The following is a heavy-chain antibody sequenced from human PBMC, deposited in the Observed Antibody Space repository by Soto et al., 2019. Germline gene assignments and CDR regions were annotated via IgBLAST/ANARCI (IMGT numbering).Heavy chain of an antibody. CDR1: GGSISSGGYS. CDR3: ARDREQSGFDY. Sequence: PSETLSLTCAVSGGSISSGGYSWSWIRQPPGKGLEWIGYIYHSGSTYYNPSLKSRVTISVDRSKNQFSLKLSSVTAADTAVYYCARDREQSGFDYWGQGTLVTVSS. D-gene: IGHD3-3*01. CDR2: IYHSGST. V-gene: IGHV4-30-2*01. J-gene: IGHJ4*02.